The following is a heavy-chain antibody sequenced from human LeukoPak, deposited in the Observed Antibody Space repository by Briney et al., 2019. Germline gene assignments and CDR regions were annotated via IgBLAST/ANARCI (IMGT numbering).Heavy chain of an antibody. CDR1: GGSISSGGYY. J-gene: IGHJ4*02. V-gene: IGHV4-31*03. CDR2: IYYSGST. Sequence: PSETLSLTCTVSGGSISSGGYYWSWIRQHPGKGLEWIGYIYYSGSTYYNPSLKSRVTISVDTSKNQFSLKLSSVTAADTAVYYCAEEMATTTFDYWGQGTLVTVSS. D-gene: IGHD5-24*01. CDR3: AEEMATTTFDY.